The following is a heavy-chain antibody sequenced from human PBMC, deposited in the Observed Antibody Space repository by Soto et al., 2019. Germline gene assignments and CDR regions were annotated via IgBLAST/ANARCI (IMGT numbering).Heavy chain of an antibody. V-gene: IGHV4-59*08. CDR3: ARILAAPPPSFYHYLDA. Sequence: QVQLRESGPGLLKPSETLSLTCSVSGGSISSFYWSWIRQPPGKGLEWIGYMYYSGNTNYNSSLQSRRIISADSSKNQFSLMLRSVTAADTAVYYCARILAAPPPSFYHYLDAWGTGITVTASS. J-gene: IGHJ6*03. CDR2: MYYSGNT. D-gene: IGHD6-6*01. CDR1: GGSISSFY.